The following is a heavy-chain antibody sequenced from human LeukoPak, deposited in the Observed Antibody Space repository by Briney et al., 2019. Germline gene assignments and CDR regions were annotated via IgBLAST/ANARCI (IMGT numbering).Heavy chain of an antibody. V-gene: IGHV1-18*01. CDR1: GYTFTSYG. CDR3: ARELRGYSYGYSHYFDY. J-gene: IGHJ4*02. CDR2: INAYNGNT. Sequence: GASVKVSCKASGYTFTSYGISWVRQAPGQGLEWMGLINAYNGNTNYAQKLQGRVTMTTDTSTSTAYMELRSLRSDDTAVYYCARELRGYSYGYSHYFDYWGQGTLVTVSS. D-gene: IGHD5-18*01.